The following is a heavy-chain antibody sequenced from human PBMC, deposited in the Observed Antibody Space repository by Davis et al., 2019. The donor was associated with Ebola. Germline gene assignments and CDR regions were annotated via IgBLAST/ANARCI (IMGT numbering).Heavy chain of an antibody. CDR3: ARDAEWELPRMSNFHI. Sequence: PGGSLRLSCAASGFTFRSNAMHWVRQAPGKGLEWVAAISYDGSSIYHGKSVRGRFTISRDNSKNTLYLQMNSLRTEDTALYHCARDAEWELPRMSNFHIWGQGTMVTVSS. D-gene: IGHD1-26*01. CDR2: ISYDGSSI. J-gene: IGHJ3*02. V-gene: IGHV3-30*04. CDR1: GFTFRSNA.